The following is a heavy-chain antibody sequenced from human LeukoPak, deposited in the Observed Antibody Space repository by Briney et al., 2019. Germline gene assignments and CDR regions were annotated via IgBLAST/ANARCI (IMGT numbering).Heavy chain of an antibody. CDR3: ARDPGGDNWFDP. Sequence: SETLSLTCTVSGGSISSYYWSWIRRPPGKGLEWIGYIYYSGSTNYNPSLKSRVTISVDTSKNQFSLKLSSVTAADTAVYYCARDPGGDNWFDPWGQGTLVTVSS. CDR2: IYYSGST. J-gene: IGHJ5*02. D-gene: IGHD1-1*01. CDR1: GGSISSYY. V-gene: IGHV4-59*01.